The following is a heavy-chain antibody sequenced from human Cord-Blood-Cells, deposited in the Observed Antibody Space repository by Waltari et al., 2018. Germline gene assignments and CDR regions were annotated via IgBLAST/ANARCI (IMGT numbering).Heavy chain of an antibody. CDR1: GFTFSSYS. J-gene: IGHJ3*02. CDR2: ISSSSSYI. CDR3: AGGGAVAGTLGDAFDI. V-gene: IGHV3-21*01. D-gene: IGHD6-19*01. Sequence: EVQLVESGGGLVKPGGSLRLSCAASGFTFSSYSMNWVRQAPGKGLEWVSSISSSSSYIDSADSVKGRFTISRDNAKNSLYLQMNSLRAEDTAVYYCAGGGAVAGTLGDAFDIWGQGTMVTVSS.